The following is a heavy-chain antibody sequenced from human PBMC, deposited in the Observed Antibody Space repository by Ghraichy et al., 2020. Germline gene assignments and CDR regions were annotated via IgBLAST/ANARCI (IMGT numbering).Heavy chain of an antibody. CDR3: AKDIRRYDSSGYYVGGFDY. V-gene: IGHV3-9*01. CDR2: ISWNSGSI. CDR1: GFTFDDYA. D-gene: IGHD3-22*01. J-gene: IGHJ4*02. Sequence: SLRLSCAASGFTFDDYAMHWVRQAPGKGLEWVSGISWNSGSIGYADSVKGRFTISRDNAKNSLYLQMNSLRAEDTALYYCAKDIRRYDSSGYYVGGFDYWGQGTLVTVSS.